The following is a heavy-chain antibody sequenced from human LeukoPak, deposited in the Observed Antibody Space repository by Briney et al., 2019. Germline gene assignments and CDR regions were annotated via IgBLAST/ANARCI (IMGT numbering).Heavy chain of an antibody. CDR3: AKGPNYYDSSGQVLYYFDY. J-gene: IGHJ4*02. D-gene: IGHD3-22*01. Sequence: PGGSLRLSCAASGFTFSSYGMHWVRQAPGKGLEWVAFIRYDGSNKYYADSVKGRFTISRDNSKNTLYLQMNSLRAEDTAVYYCAKGPNYYDSSGQVLYYFDYWGQGTLVTVSS. CDR1: GFTFSSYG. CDR2: IRYDGSNK. V-gene: IGHV3-30*02.